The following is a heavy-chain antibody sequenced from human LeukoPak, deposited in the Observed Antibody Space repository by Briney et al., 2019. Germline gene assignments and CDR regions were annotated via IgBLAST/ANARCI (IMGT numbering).Heavy chain of an antibody. CDR3: ARYIGYSYGYNWFDP. D-gene: IGHD5-18*01. CDR2: ISAYNGNT. V-gene: IGHV1-18*01. CDR1: GYTFTSYG. Sequence: ASVKVSCKASGYTFTSYGISWVRQAPGQGLEWMGWISAYNGNTNYAQKLQGRVTMTTDTSTSTAYMELRSLRSDDTAAYYCARYIGYSYGYNWFDPWGQGTLVTVSS. J-gene: IGHJ5*02.